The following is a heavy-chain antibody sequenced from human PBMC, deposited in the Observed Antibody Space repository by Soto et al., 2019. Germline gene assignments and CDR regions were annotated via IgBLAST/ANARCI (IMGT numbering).Heavy chain of an antibody. V-gene: IGHV4-30-4*08. D-gene: IGHD5-18*01. CDR2: IYYSGST. Sequence: SETLSLTCTVSGGSISSGGYYWSWIRQHPGKGLEWIGYIYYSGSTYYNPSLKSRVTISVDTSKNQFSLKLSSVTAADTAVYYCARYSYGPRGNWFDPWGQGTRVTVSS. J-gene: IGHJ5*02. CDR1: GGSISSGGYY. CDR3: ARYSYGPRGNWFDP.